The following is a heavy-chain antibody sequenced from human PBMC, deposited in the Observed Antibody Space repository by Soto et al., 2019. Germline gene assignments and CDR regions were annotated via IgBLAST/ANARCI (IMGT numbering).Heavy chain of an antibody. D-gene: IGHD3-10*01. V-gene: IGHV2-26*01. CDR1: GFSLSNARMG. CDR2: IFSNDEK. J-gene: IGHJ4*02. CDR3: ARRSYILGGGAYYFDY. Sequence: QVTLKESGPVLVNPTETLTLTCTVSGFSLSNARMGVSWIRQPPGKALEWLAHIFSNDEKSYSTSLKSRLTISKDTSKSQVVLTMTNMDPVDTATYYCARRSYILGGGAYYFDYWGQGTLVTVSS.